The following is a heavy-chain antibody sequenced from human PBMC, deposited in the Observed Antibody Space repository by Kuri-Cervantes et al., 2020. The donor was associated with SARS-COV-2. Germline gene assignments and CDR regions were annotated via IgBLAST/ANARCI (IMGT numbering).Heavy chain of an antibody. Sequence: LRLSCTVSGGSISSGDYYWSWIRQPPGKGLAWNGYIYYSGSTYYNPSLKSRVTISVDTSKNQFSLKLSSVTATDTAVYYCAKGGGGYCSSTSCYYYYYGMDVWGQGTTVTVSS. J-gene: IGHJ6*02. V-gene: IGHV4-30-4*01. CDR1: GGSISSGDYY. CDR3: AKGGGGYCSSTSCYYYYYGMDV. D-gene: IGHD2-2*01. CDR2: IYYSGST.